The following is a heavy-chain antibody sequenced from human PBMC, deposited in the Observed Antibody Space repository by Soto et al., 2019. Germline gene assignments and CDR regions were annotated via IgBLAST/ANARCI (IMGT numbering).Heavy chain of an antibody. CDR3: AKGHSSSPERRYYYYYYMDV. CDR1: GFTFDDYA. J-gene: IGHJ6*03. D-gene: IGHD6-13*01. CDR2: ISWNSGSI. Sequence: GGSLRLSCAASGFTFDDYAMHWVRQAPGKGLEWVSGISWNSGSIGYADSVKGRFTISGDNAKNSLYLQMNILRAEDTALYYCAKGHSSSPERRYYYYYYMDVWGKGTTVTVSS. V-gene: IGHV3-9*01.